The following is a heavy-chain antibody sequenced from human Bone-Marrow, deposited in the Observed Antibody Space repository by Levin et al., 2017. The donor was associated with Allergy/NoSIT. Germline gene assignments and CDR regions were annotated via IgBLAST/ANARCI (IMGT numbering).Heavy chain of an antibody. CDR2: IHYSGNG. D-gene: IGHD3-3*01. V-gene: IGHV4-39*07. CDR3: ARQNYDLWSANWFDP. Sequence: GSLRLSCIVSGGSITSSTYYWGWIRQPPGKGLEWIASIHYSGNGYYNESLRSRVTISVDTSKNQFSLSLSSVTAADTAVYYCARQNYDLWSANWFDPWGQGTLVTVSS. J-gene: IGHJ5*02. CDR1: GGSITSSTYY.